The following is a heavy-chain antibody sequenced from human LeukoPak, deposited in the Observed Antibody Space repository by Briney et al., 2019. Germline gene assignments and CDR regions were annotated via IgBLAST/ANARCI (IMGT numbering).Heavy chain of an antibody. CDR1: GGSISSYY. V-gene: IGHV4-59*01. CDR2: IYYSGST. J-gene: IGHJ6*04. CDR3: ARVRLFRAPDPYYYYYYGMDV. Sequence: SETLSLTCTVSGGSISSYYWSWIRQPAGKGLEWIGYIYYSGSTNYNPSLKSRVTISVDTSKNQFSLKLSSVTAADTAVYYCARVRLFRAPDPYYYYYYGMDVWGKGTTVTVSS. D-gene: IGHD2-21*01.